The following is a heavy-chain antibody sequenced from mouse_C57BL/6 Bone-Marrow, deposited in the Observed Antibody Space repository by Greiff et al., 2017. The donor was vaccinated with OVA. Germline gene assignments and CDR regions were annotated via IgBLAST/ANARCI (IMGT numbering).Heavy chain of an antibody. CDR1: GYTFTSYW. J-gene: IGHJ1*03. D-gene: IGHD2-3*01. V-gene: IGHV1-69*01. CDR3: ARADGYYRYFDV. CDR2: IDPSDSYT. Sequence: QVQLQQPGAELVMPGASVKLSCKASGYTFTSYWMHWVKQRPGQGLEWIGEIDPSDSYTNYNQKFKGKSTLTVDKSSSTAYVQLSSLTSEYSAVYYCARADGYYRYFDVWGTGTTVTVSS.